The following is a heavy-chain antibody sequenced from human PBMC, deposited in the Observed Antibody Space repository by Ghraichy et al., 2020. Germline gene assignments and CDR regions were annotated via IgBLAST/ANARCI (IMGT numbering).Heavy chain of an antibody. D-gene: IGHD3-22*01. V-gene: IGHV3-74*01. CDR1: GFIFSSYW. CDR2: INSDGSTT. J-gene: IGHJ4*02. CDR3: ARFSYDSSGYYDY. Sequence: GGSLRLSCAASGFIFSSYWMHWVRQAPGKGLVWVSRINSDGSTTRYADSVKGRFTISRDNVKNTLYVQMNNLRAEDTAVYYCARFSYDSSGYYDYWGQGTLVTVSS.